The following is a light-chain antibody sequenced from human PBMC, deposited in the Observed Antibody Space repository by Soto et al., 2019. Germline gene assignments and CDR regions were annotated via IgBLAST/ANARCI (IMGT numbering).Light chain of an antibody. V-gene: IGLV1-40*01. CDR3: QSYDKSLNHLV. CDR1: SSNIGSFYD. Sequence: QSVLTQPPSVSGAPGQRVTIPCTGSSSNIGSFYDVHWYQQLPGTVPKLLIYGDNNRPSGVPDRFSGSKSGTAASLAITGLQAEDEADYYCQSYDKSLNHLVFGGGTKLTVL. J-gene: IGLJ2*01. CDR2: GDN.